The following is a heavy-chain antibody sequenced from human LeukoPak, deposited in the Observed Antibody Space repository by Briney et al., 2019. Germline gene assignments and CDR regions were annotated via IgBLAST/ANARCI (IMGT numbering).Heavy chain of an antibody. CDR1: GDSISSGGYS. J-gene: IGHJ5*02. CDR3: ARGRGGDGYNYVNNWFDP. V-gene: IGHV4-30-2*06. CDR2: IYHSGTT. D-gene: IGHD5-24*01. Sequence: SQTLSLTCAVSGDSISSGGYSWSWIRQSPGKGLEWIGYIYHSGTTTYNPSLQSRITISIDMSKNQFSLKLSSVTAADTAVYYCARGRGGDGYNYVNNWFDPWGQGTLVTVSS.